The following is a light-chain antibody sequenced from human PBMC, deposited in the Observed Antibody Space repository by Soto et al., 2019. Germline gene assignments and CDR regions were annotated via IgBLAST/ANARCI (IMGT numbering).Light chain of an antibody. CDR3: QQYTDFSALT. CDR1: QSIGSW. J-gene: IGKJ4*01. CDR2: KAS. Sequence: DIRMTQSPSTLSASVGDIVTITCRASQSIGSWLAWYQQKPGKAPRLMNYKASNLEGGVLSRFSGSRSGTHFTLTISRLQADDFATYYCQQYTDFSALTFGGGTKVEIK. V-gene: IGKV1-5*03.